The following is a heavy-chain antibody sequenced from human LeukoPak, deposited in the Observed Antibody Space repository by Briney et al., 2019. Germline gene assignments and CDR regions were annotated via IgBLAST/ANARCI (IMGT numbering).Heavy chain of an antibody. CDR1: GFTFSSYE. J-gene: IGHJ4*02. CDR2: ISSSGSTK. CDR3: AKSGYGSGSRFDY. V-gene: IGHV3-48*03. D-gene: IGHD3-10*01. Sequence: PGGSLRLSCAASGFTFSSYEMNWVRQAPGKGLEWVSYISSSGSTKYYADSVKGRFTISRDNAKNSLYLQMNSLRAEDTAVYYRAKSGYGSGSRFDYWGQGTLVTVSS.